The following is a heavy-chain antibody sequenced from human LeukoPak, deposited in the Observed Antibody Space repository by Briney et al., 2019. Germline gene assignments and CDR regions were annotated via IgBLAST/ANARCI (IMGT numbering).Heavy chain of an antibody. D-gene: IGHD6-13*01. V-gene: IGHV3-21*01. J-gene: IGHJ4*02. CDR2: ISSSSSYI. Sequence: PGGSLRLSCAASGFTVSSNYMSWVRQAPGKGLEWVSSISSSSSYIYYADSVKGRFTISRDNAKNSLYLQMNSLRAEDTAVYYCARDLDSRFDYWGQGTLVTVSS. CDR3: ARDLDSRFDY. CDR1: GFTVSSNY.